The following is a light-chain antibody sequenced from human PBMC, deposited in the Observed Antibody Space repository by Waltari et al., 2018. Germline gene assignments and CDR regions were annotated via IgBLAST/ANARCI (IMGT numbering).Light chain of an antibody. CDR3: QSYDSSLSGSV. Sequence: QSGLTQPPSVSGAPGRRVTISCTESSYNIGAGFDVHWYKRLPGTAPKLLIYGNSNRPSGVPDRFSGSKSGTAVSLAITGLQDEDEAGCYCQSYDSSLSGSVFGGGTKLTGL. V-gene: IGLV1-40*01. J-gene: IGLJ2*01. CDR2: GNS. CDR1: SYNIGAGFD.